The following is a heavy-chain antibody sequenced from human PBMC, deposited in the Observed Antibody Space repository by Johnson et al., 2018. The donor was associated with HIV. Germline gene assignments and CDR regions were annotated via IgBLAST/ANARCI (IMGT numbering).Heavy chain of an antibody. J-gene: IGHJ3*02. CDR1: GFTFIRYW. Sequence: VQLVESGGGVVRPGGSLRLSCAASGFTFIRYWMSWVRQAPGKGLEWVANIKQDGSEKTYVDSVKGRFTISRDNAKKSLYLQMNSLRAEDTAVYYCASPYSYVLDDAFDIWGQGTMVTVSS. CDR3: ASPYSYVLDDAFDI. D-gene: IGHD5-18*01. V-gene: IGHV3-7*05. CDR2: IKQDGSEK.